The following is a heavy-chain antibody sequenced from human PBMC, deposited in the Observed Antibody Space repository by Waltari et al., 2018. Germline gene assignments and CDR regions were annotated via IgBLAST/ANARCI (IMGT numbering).Heavy chain of an antibody. CDR2: INHSGST. CDR3: ARGTYGGNSYPFQH. Sequence: QVQLQQWGAGLLKPSETLSLTCAVYGGSFSGYYWSWIRQPPGKGLEWIGEINHSGSTNYNPSLKSRVTISGDTAKNQFSLKLSSVTAADTALYYCARGTYGGNSYPFQHWGQGTLVTVSS. D-gene: IGHD2-21*02. J-gene: IGHJ1*01. CDR1: GGSFSGYY. V-gene: IGHV4-34*01.